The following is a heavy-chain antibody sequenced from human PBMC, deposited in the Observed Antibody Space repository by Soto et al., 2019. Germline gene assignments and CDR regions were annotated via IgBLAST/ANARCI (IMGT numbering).Heavy chain of an antibody. CDR1: GFTFSTYS. J-gene: IGHJ3*02. Sequence: GGSLRLSCAASGFTFSTYSMNWVRQAPGKGLEWVSWISGNSSNIYYADSVKGRFTVSRDNTKNSLYLQMNSLRAEDTSFYYCEKDRSSTSYHDAFDIWGQGTMVTVSS. CDR2: ISGNSSNI. D-gene: IGHD2-2*01. V-gene: IGHV3-21*04. CDR3: EKDRSSTSYHDAFDI.